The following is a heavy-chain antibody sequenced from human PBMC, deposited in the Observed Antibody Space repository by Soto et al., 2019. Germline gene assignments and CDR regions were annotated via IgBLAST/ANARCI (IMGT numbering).Heavy chain of an antibody. Sequence: QEQLVQSGAEVKKPGAPVKVSCKASGYTFSNYYINWVRQASGQGLEWMGWMNPDSGNTGYAEKFQGRVTTTRNSSISTAYMELSGLRSEDTAVYYCAREAASDPSFYYHYMDVWGKGTTVTVSS. D-gene: IGHD3-10*01. J-gene: IGHJ6*03. V-gene: IGHV1-8*01. CDR3: AREAASDPSFYYHYMDV. CDR2: MNPDSGNT. CDR1: GYTFSNYY.